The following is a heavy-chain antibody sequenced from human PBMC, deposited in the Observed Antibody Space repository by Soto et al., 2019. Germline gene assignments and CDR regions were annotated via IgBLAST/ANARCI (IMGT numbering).Heavy chain of an antibody. CDR1: GFTFSDHY. CDR2: TRNKANSYTT. D-gene: IGHD2-15*01. Sequence: GALRLSCAASGFTFSDHYMDWVRQAPGKGLEWVGRTRNKANSYTTEYAASVKGRFTFSRDDSKNSLYLHMNSLKTDDSAVYYCARVRFCSGGSCFHFDYWGQGT. CDR3: ARVRFCSGGSCFHFDY. J-gene: IGHJ4*02. V-gene: IGHV3-72*01.